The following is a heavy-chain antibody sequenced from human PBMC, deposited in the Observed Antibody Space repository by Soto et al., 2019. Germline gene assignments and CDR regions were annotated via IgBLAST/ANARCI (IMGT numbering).Heavy chain of an antibody. Sequence: QVQLVESGGGVVQPGRSLRLSCAASGFTFRDYAMHWVRQAPGKGREWVTLISSDATNKYLADSVKGRFTISRDNSKNTLYLQMNSLRVEDTGLYYCARQGMAARKYYSTYLDVWGQGTTVIV. V-gene: IGHV3-30-3*01. CDR1: GFTFRDYA. CDR3: ARQGMAARKYYSTYLDV. D-gene: IGHD6-6*01. J-gene: IGHJ6*02. CDR2: ISSDATNK.